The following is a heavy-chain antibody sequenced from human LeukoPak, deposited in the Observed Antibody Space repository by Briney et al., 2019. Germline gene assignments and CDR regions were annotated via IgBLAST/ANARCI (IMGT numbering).Heavy chain of an antibody. D-gene: IGHD6-19*01. V-gene: IGHV3-9*01. Sequence: GGSLRLSCAAFGFTFDDYAMHWVRQAPGKGLEWVSGISWNSGSIGYADSVKGRFTISRDNAKNSLYLQMNSLRAEDTALYYCAKDMGSSGNFEGFDYWGQGTLVTVSS. J-gene: IGHJ4*02. CDR1: GFTFDDYA. CDR3: AKDMGSSGNFEGFDY. CDR2: ISWNSGSI.